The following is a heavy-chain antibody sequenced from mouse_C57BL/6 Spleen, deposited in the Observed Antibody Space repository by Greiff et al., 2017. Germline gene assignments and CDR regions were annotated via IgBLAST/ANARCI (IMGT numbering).Heavy chain of an antibody. D-gene: IGHD2-1*01. CDR1: GFTFTDYY. V-gene: IGHV7-3*01. J-gene: IGHJ1*03. CDR3: ARLYGNYVWYFDV. Sequence: EVQLVESGGGLVQPGGSLSISCAASGFTFTDYYMSWVRQPPGKALEWLGFIRNKANGYTTEYSASVKGRFTISRDNSQSILYLQMNALRAEDSATYYCARLYGNYVWYFDVWGTGTTVTVSS. CDR2: IRNKANGYTT.